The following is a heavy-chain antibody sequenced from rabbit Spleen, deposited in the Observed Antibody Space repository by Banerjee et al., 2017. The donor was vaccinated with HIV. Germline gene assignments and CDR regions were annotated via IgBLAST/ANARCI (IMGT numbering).Heavy chain of an antibody. V-gene: IGHV1S39*01. D-gene: IGHD1-1*01. J-gene: IGHJ4*01. CDR2: IDPIFGST. Sequence: QEQLVESGGGLVQPGGSLKLSCKASGFDFSSYGVSWVRQAPGKGLEWIGYIDPIFGSTYYASWAKGRFIMSRTSSTTVTLQMTSLTAADTATYFCARGYSDIYFNLWGPGTLVTVS. CDR1: GFDFSSYG. CDR3: ARGYSDIYFNL.